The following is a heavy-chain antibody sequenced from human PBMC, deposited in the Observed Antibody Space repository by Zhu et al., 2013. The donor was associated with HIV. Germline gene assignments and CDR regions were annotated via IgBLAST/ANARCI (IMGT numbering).Heavy chain of an antibody. J-gene: IGHJ4*02. CDR2: INPNSGGT. CDR1: GYIFTGYY. CDR3: AGPLYDLWSGLGY. Sequence: QVQLVQSGAEVKKPGASVKVSCKASGYIFTGYYMHWVRQAPGQGLEWMGWINPNSGGTKYAQKFHGRVTMTRDTSISTAYMELSRLRSDDTAVYYCAGPLYDLWSGLGYWGQGTLVTVSS. D-gene: IGHD3-3*01. V-gene: IGHV1-2*02.